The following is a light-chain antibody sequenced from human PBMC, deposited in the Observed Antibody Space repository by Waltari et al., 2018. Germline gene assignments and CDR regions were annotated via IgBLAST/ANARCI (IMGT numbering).Light chain of an antibody. Sequence: QSALTQPASVSGTLGQSITISCTGTTSAVGNYDLVSWYQQHPGKAPNLLICEVIKRPSGVSRRVSGSKSGNTASLTISGLQAEDEADDYCCSYAGRGTYVFGSGTKVTVL. CDR2: EVI. CDR3: CSYAGRGTYV. J-gene: IGLJ1*01. CDR1: TSAVGNYDL. V-gene: IGLV2-23*02.